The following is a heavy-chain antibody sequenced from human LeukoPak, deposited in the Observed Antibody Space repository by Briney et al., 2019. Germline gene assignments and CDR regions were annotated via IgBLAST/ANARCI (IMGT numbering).Heavy chain of an antibody. D-gene: IGHD5-18*01. CDR1: GFSISSYG. Sequence: GGSLRLSCAASGFSISSYGMHWVRQAPGQGLEWVAFIRYDGSNKYYADSVKGRFTISRGNSKNTLYLQMNSLRAADTAVYYCAKELEYTYGTFDYWGEGTLVTVSS. CDR3: AKELEYTYGTFDY. CDR2: IRYDGSNK. V-gene: IGHV3-30*02. J-gene: IGHJ4*02.